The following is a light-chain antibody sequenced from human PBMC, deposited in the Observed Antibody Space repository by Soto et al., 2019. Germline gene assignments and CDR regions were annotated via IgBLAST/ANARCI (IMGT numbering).Light chain of an antibody. V-gene: IGLV2-14*03. CDR3: SSYPANGVGV. CDR2: DVT. Sequence: QSVLTQPASVSGSPGQSITISCTGTDSDVGGYNYVSWYQHHPGNAPKVMIYDVTYRPSGVSNRFSGSKSGNTASLTISGLQAEDEADYYCSSYPANGVGVFGGGTKLTVL. J-gene: IGLJ2*01. CDR1: DSDVGGYNY.